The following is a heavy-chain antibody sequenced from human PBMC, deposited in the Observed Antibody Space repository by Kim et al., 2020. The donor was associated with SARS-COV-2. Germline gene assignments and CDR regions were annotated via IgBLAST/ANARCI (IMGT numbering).Heavy chain of an antibody. D-gene: IGHD3-22*01. Sequence: GGSLRLSCAASGFTFSSYSMNWVRQAPGKGLEWVSYISSSSSTIYYAASVKGRFTISRDNAKNSLYLQMNSLRDEDTAVYYCARADNYYDSSGLYFQHWGQCTLVTLSS. CDR3: ARADNYYDSSGLYFQH. CDR2: ISSSSSTI. J-gene: IGHJ1*01. CDR1: GFTFSSYS. V-gene: IGHV3-48*02.